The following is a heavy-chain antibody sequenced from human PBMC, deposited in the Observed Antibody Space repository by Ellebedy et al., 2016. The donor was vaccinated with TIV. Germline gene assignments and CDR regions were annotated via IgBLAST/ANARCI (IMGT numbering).Heavy chain of an antibody. CDR2: IWFDGSNK. D-gene: IGHD1-26*01. V-gene: IGHV3-30*02. CDR3: AKDVKVGVTPYFDY. CDR1: GFSFSSYW. Sequence: PGGSLRLSCVGSGFSFSSYWMSWVRQAPGKGLEWVAFIWFDGSNKYYVESVKGRFTISRDNSRNTLYLQMNRLRAEDTAVYYCAKDVKVGVTPYFDYWGQGTLVTVSS. J-gene: IGHJ4*02.